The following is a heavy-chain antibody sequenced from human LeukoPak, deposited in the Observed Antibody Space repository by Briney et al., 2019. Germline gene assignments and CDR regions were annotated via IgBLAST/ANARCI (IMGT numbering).Heavy chain of an antibody. D-gene: IGHD3-10*01. V-gene: IGHV4-34*01. J-gene: IGHJ4*02. CDR2: INHSGST. CDR1: GGSFSGYY. Sequence: GALRPSCAVYGGSFSGYYWSWIRQPPGKGLEWIGEINHSGSTNYNPSLKSRVTISVDTSKNQFSLKLSSVTAADTAVYYCARGRGYGSGSYCYWGQGTLVTVSS. CDR3: ARGRGYGSGSYCY.